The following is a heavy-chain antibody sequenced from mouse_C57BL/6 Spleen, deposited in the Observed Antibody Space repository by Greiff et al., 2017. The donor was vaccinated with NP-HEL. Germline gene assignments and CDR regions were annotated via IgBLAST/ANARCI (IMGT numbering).Heavy chain of an antibody. CDR3: ARRGSSYVWYFDV. J-gene: IGHJ1*03. CDR1: GFTFSDYY. CDR2: ISNGGGST. V-gene: IGHV5-12*01. D-gene: IGHD1-1*01. Sequence: EVQLQQSGGGLVQPGGSLKLSCAASGFTFSDYYMYWVRQTPEKRLEWVAYISNGGGSTYYPDTVKGRFTISRDNAKNTLYLQMSRLKSEDTAMYYCARRGSSYVWYFDVWGTGTTVTVSS.